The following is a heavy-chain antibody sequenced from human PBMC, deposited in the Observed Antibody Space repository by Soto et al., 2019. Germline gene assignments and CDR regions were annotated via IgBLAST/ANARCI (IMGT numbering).Heavy chain of an antibody. D-gene: IGHD3-10*01. CDR2: IWYDGSKK. J-gene: IGHJ4*02. Sequence: QGQLVESGGGVVQPGRSLRLSCAAAGFTFSSYGMHWVRQAPGKGLEWVAVIWYDGSKKYDAGSVKGRFTISRDNSKNTLYLQMNSLRAEDTAVYYCARVVLLWFEEQLRTIDYWGQGPLLPVS. V-gene: IGHV3-33*01. CDR3: ARVVLLWFEEQLRTIDY. CDR1: GFTFSSYG.